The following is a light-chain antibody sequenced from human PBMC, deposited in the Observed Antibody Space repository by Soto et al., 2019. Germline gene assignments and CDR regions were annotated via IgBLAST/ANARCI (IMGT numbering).Light chain of an antibody. Sequence: EIVITQSPSTLAVSPGESATLSCRASQSVSSNLAWYQQKPGQAPRLLIYDASNRATGIPARFSGSGSGTDFTLTISSLEPEDFAVYYCQQRSNWPRGITFGQGTRLEIK. CDR3: QQRSNWPRGIT. CDR1: QSVSSN. CDR2: DAS. V-gene: IGKV3-11*01. J-gene: IGKJ5*01.